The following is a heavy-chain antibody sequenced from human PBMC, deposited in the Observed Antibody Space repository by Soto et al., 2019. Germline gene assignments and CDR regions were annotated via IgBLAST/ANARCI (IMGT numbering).Heavy chain of an antibody. V-gene: IGHV4-31*03. Sequence: PSETLSLTCTVSGGSISSGGYYWSWIRQHPGKGLEWIGYIYYSGSTYYNPSLKSRVTISVDTSKNQFSLKLSSVTAADTAVYYCERVGRDYTLDYWGQGTLVTVSS. D-gene: IGHD3-16*01. CDR1: GGSISSGGYY. J-gene: IGHJ4*02. CDR3: ERVGRDYTLDY. CDR2: IYYSGST.